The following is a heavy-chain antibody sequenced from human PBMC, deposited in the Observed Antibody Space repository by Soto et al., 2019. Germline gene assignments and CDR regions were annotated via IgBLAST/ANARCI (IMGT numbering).Heavy chain of an antibody. CDR2: ISAYNGNT. D-gene: IGHD6-13*01. CDR3: ATDWAAAGPLDA. CDR1: GYTFTSYG. Sequence: QVQLVQSGAEVKKPGASVKVSCKASGYTFTSYGISWVRQAPGQGLEWMGWISAYNGNTNYAQKLQGRGTMTTDTSTSTAYMERRSLRSDDTAVYYRATDWAAAGPLDAGGQGPLVTVSS. J-gene: IGHJ5*02. V-gene: IGHV1-18*01.